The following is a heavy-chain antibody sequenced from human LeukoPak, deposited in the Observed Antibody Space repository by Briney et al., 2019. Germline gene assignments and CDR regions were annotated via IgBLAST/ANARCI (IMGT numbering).Heavy chain of an antibody. CDR1: GYSISISYY. CDR3: ARENYYDSSGYYPGYYFDY. Sequence: SETLSLTCTVSGYSISISYYWGWIRQPPGKGLEWIGSIYYSGSTYYNPSLKSRVTISVDTSKNQFSLKLSSVTAADTAVYYCARENYYDSSGYYPGYYFDYWGQGTLVTVSS. D-gene: IGHD3-22*01. V-gene: IGHV4-38-2*02. CDR2: IYYSGST. J-gene: IGHJ4*02.